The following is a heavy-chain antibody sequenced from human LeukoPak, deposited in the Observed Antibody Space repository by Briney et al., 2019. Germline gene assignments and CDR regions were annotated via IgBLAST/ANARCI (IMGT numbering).Heavy chain of an antibody. CDR1: GGSLSGSY. CDR3: ARHDWYSSGWYFGRGFDY. CDR2: INHSGSI. J-gene: IGHJ4*02. Sequence: SETLSLTCAVYGGSLSGSYWTWIRQPPGKGLEWIGEINHSGSINYNPSLKSRVTISADMSKNQFSLNLNSVTAAGTAVYYCARHDWYSSGWYFGRGFDYWGQGTLVTVSS. D-gene: IGHD6-19*01. V-gene: IGHV4-34*01.